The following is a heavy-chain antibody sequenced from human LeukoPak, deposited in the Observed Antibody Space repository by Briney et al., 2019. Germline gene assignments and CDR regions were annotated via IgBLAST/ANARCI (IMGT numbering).Heavy chain of an antibody. V-gene: IGHV3-7*01. D-gene: IGHD2-15*01. CDR1: GLTFSTYW. CDR2: INTDGNEK. J-gene: IGHJ5*01. CDR3: ARDIWRSFDF. Sequence: GGSLRLSCAVSGLTFSTYWMAWVRQAPGKGLECVATINTDGNEKSYVDSVKGRFTISRDNAKNSLYLQMNSLRVEDTAVYYCARDIWRSFDFRGQGSLVTVSS.